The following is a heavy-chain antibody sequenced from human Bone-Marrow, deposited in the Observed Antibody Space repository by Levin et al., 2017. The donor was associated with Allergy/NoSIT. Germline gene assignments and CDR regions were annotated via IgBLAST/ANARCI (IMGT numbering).Heavy chain of an antibody. Sequence: KSSETLSLTCTVSGGSIRSGGYYWTWIRQRPGKGLEWIGYIYYTGSTYYSPSLQSRVTISLDTSNNQFSLNLYSVTAADTAVYYCARYAPVAAGYGRDYNYGVDVWGRGTTVTVSS. D-gene: IGHD6-13*01. CDR3: ARYAPVAAGYGRDYNYGVDV. V-gene: IGHV4-31*03. CDR2: IYYTGST. CDR1: GGSIRSGGYY. J-gene: IGHJ6*02.